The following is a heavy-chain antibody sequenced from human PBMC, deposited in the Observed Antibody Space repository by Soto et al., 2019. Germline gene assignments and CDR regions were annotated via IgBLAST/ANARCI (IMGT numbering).Heavy chain of an antibody. CDR3: AREALSTVPPS. D-gene: IGHD1-1*01. Sequence: VQLVKSRGGLVNPGGSLRLSCAASGFAFNVYSMNWVRQAPGKGLEWVSSINTNSAYISYADSVKGRFTISRDNSRNSLYLQMHNLRAEDTAVYYCAREALSTVPPSWGQGTLVTVSA. J-gene: IGHJ4*02. CDR2: INTNSAYI. CDR1: GFAFNVYS. V-gene: IGHV3-21*01.